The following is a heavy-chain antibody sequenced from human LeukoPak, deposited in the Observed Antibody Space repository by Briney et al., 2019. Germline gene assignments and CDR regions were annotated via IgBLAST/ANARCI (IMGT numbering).Heavy chain of an antibody. CDR3: ARDLAGGHDAFDI. D-gene: IGHD3-16*01. Sequence: SGTLSLTCAVSGDSISNNNWWTWVRPPPGKGLEWIGYIYYSGSTYYNPSLKSRVTISVDTSKNQFSLKLSSVTAADTAVYYCARDLAGGHDAFDIWGQGTKVTVSS. CDR1: GDSISNNNW. J-gene: IGHJ3*02. V-gene: IGHV4-4*02. CDR2: IYYSGST.